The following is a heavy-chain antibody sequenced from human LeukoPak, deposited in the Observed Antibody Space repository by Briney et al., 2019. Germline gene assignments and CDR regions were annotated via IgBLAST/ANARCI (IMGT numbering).Heavy chain of an antibody. V-gene: IGHV4-38-2*02. Sequence: SETLSLTCTVSGYSISSGYYWGWIRQPPGKGLEWIGSIYYSGSTYYNPSLKSRVTISVDTSKNQFSLKLSSVTAADTAVYYCYKDYYDSSGYYPDDYWGQGTLVTVSS. D-gene: IGHD3-22*01. CDR1: GYSISSGYY. CDR2: IYYSGST. J-gene: IGHJ4*02. CDR3: YKDYYDSSGYYPDDY.